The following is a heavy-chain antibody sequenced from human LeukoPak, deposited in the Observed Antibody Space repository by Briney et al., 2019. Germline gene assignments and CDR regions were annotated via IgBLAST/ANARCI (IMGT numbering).Heavy chain of an antibody. CDR3: AKDPYYYDGSGYYYPASYFDY. CDR2: ISGSGGST. Sequence: PGGSLRLSCAASGFTFSSYAMSWVRQAPGKGLEWVSAISGSGGSTYYADSVKGRFTISRDNSKNTLYLQMNSLRAEDTAVYYCAKDPYYYDGSGYYYPASYFDYWGQGTLVTVSS. CDR1: GFTFSSYA. V-gene: IGHV3-23*01. D-gene: IGHD3-22*01. J-gene: IGHJ4*02.